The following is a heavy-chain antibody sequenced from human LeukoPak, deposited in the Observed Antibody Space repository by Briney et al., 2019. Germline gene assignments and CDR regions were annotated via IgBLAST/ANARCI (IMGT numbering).Heavy chain of an antibody. V-gene: IGHV2-5*02. CDR2: IYWDDDK. Sequence: SGPTLVKPTQTLTLTCTFSGFSLSTSGVGVGWIRQPPGKALEWLALIYWDDDKRYSPSLKSRLTITKDTSKNQVVLTTTNMDPVDTATYYCAHSSLWGVGAYYFDYWGQGTLVTVSS. D-gene: IGHD1-26*01. CDR1: GFSLSTSGVG. J-gene: IGHJ4*02. CDR3: AHSSLWGVGAYYFDY.